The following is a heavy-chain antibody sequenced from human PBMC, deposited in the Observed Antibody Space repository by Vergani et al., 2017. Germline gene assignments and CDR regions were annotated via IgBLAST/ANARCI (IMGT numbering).Heavy chain of an antibody. V-gene: IGHV1-24*01. J-gene: IGHJ6*02. Sequence: QVQLVQSGAEVKKPGASVKVSCKVSGYTLTELSMHWVRQAPGKGLEWMGGFDPEDGETIYAQKFQGRVTMTEDTSTDTAYMELSRLRSEDTAVYYCATFRRITIFGVVISYYYGMDVWGQGTTVTVSS. CDR2: FDPEDGET. CDR3: ATFRRITIFGVVISYYYGMDV. CDR1: GYTLTELS. D-gene: IGHD3-3*01.